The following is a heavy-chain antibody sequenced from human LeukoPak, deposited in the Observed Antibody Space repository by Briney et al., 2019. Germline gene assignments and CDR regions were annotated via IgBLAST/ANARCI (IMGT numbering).Heavy chain of an antibody. CDR1: GGSISSYY. CDR2: IYYSGST. CDR3: ARVTQQLVPYFDY. J-gene: IGHJ4*02. Sequence: PSGTLSLTCTVSGGSISSYYWSWIRQPPGKGLEWIGYIYYSGSTNYNPSLKSRVTISVDASKNQFSLKLSSVTAADTAVYYCARVTQQLVPYFDYWGQGTLVTVSS. D-gene: IGHD6-13*01. V-gene: IGHV4-59*01.